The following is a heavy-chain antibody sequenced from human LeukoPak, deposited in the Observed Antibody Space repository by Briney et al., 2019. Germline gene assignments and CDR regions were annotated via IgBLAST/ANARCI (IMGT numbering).Heavy chain of an antibody. V-gene: IGHV3-53*01. CDR3: ARDFYSSRWYRGGNSYYYGLDV. D-gene: IGHD6-13*01. J-gene: IGHJ6*02. Sequence: PGGSLRLSCEASGFSVGDNYMTWVRQAPGKGLEWVSVLYRGGSTIYADSVRGRFTISRDRDNNTLNLQMYRLRVEDTAVYYCARDFYSSRWYRGGNSYYYGLDVWGQGTTVSVSS. CDR2: LYRGGST. CDR1: GFSVGDNY.